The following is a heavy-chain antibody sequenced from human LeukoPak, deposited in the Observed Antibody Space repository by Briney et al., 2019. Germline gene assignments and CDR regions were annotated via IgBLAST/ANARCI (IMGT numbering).Heavy chain of an antibody. CDR3: ASNRNPPHYDFWSGYYWVDSWFDP. CDR1: GFTFSSYE. CDR2: ISSSGSTI. J-gene: IGHJ5*02. Sequence: GGSVRLSCAASGFTFSSYEMNWVRQAPGKGLEWVSYISSSGSTIYYADSVKGRFTISRDNAKNSLYLQMNSLRAEDTAVYYCASNRNPPHYDFWSGYYWVDSWFDPWGQGTLVTVSS. V-gene: IGHV3-48*03. D-gene: IGHD3-3*01.